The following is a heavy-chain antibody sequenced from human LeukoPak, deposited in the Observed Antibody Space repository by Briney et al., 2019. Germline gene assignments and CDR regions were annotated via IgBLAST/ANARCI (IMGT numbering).Heavy chain of an antibody. J-gene: IGHJ4*02. D-gene: IGHD6-13*01. Sequence: GGSLRLSCAASGFIFSSYGMHWVRQAPGKGLEWVSYISSSGSTIYYADSVKGRFIISRDNAKNSLYLQMDSLRAEDTAVYYCAREGGSFYYFDYWGQGTLVTVSS. CDR3: AREGGSFYYFDY. V-gene: IGHV3-48*04. CDR2: ISSSGSTI. CDR1: GFIFSSYG.